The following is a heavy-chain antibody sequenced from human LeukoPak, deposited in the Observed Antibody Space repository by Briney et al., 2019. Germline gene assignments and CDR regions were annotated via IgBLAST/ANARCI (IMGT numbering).Heavy chain of an antibody. CDR3: ARVDYGDYIDS. Sequence: GGSLRLSCAASGFTFSSYWMSWVRQVPGKGLEWVANIKQDGSEKYYVDSVKGRFTFSRDNAKNSLYLQMSSLRAEDTAVYYCARVDYGDYIDSWGQGTLVTVSS. V-gene: IGHV3-7*04. D-gene: IGHD4-17*01. J-gene: IGHJ4*02. CDR1: GFTFSSYW. CDR2: IKQDGSEK.